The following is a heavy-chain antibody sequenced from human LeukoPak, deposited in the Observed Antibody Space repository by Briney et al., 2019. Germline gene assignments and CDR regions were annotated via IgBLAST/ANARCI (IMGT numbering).Heavy chain of an antibody. V-gene: IGHV1-69*13. J-gene: IGHJ6*03. Sequence: SVKVSCKASGGTFSSYAISWVRQAPGQGLEWMGGIIPIFGTANYAQKFQGRVTITADESTRTAYMELSSLRSEDTAVYYCARGRNSPWGVPRIYYYYYMDVWGKGTTVTVSS. CDR1: GGTFSSYA. CDR2: IIPIFGTA. D-gene: IGHD3-10*01. CDR3: ARGRNSPWGVPRIYYYYYMDV.